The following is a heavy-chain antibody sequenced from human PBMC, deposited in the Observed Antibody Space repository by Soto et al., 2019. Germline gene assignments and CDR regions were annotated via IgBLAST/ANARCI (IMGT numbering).Heavy chain of an antibody. CDR1: GGSISSGGYY. D-gene: IGHD6-19*01. V-gene: IGHV4-31*03. CDR2: IYYSGST. CDR3: ARDRAVAGHDAFDI. Sequence: SETLSLTCTVSGGSISSGGYYWSWIRQHPGKGLEWIGYIYYSGSTYYNPSLKSRVTISVDTSKNQFSLKLSSVTAADTAVYYCARDRAVAGHDAFDIWGQGTMVTVSS. J-gene: IGHJ3*02.